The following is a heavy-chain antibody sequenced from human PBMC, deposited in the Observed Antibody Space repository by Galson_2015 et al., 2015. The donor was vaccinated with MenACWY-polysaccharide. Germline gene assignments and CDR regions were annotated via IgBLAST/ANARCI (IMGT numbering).Heavy chain of an antibody. Sequence: SLRLSCAVSGFSLNSYDVNWVRPTPGKGLEWVAVISGRGTKKQYADPVKGRVTITRDTSKSTLYLQMNSLRAEDTAKHYCAKASQCGTAAFCSLDHWGQGTPLTVSS. V-gene: IGHV3-23*01. D-gene: IGHD3-3*02. J-gene: IGHJ4*02. CDR2: ISGRGTKK. CDR1: GFSLNSYD. CDR3: AKASQCGTAAFCSLDH.